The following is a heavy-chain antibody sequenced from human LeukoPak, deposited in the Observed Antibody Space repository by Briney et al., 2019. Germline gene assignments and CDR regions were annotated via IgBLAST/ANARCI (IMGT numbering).Heavy chain of an antibody. CDR1: GGSFSGYY. CDR2: INDSGST. CDR3: ARGTIRAVEPAANPFDY. V-gene: IGHV4-34*04. D-gene: IGHD2-2*01. J-gene: IGHJ4*02. Sequence: SETLSLTCAVYGGSFSGYYWSWIRQPPGKGLEWIGEINDSGSTNQNTSLKSRAAISVDTSKNQFSLKLSPVTAADTAVYYCARGTIRAVEPAANPFDYWGQGTLVTVSS.